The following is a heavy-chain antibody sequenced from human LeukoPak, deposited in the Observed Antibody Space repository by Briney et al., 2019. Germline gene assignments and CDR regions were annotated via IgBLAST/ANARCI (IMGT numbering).Heavy chain of an antibody. J-gene: IGHJ3*02. D-gene: IGHD3-22*01. CDR1: GFTFSSYS. CDR3: ARVGLGDSSGYYFSRRDAFDI. Sequence: GGSLRLSCAASGFTFSSYSMNWVRQAPGKGLEWVSYISSSSSTIYYADSVKGRFTISRDNAKNSLYLQMNSLRAEDTAVYYCARVGLGDSSGYYFSRRDAFDIWGQGTMVTVSS. CDR2: ISSSSSTI. V-gene: IGHV3-48*01.